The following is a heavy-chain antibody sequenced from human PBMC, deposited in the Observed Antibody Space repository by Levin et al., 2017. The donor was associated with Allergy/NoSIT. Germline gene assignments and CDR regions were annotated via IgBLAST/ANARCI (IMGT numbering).Heavy chain of an antibody. CDR1: GFTVSSNY. CDR3: ARAPAYCGGDCPSTAFDY. J-gene: IGHJ4*02. D-gene: IGHD2-21*02. V-gene: IGHV3-66*01. CDR2: IYSGGST. Sequence: GESLKISCAASGFTVSSNYMSWVRQAPGKGLEWVSVIYSGGSTYYADSVKGRFTISRDNSKNTLYLQMNSLRAEDTAVYYCARAPAYCGGDCPSTAFDYWGQGTLVTVSS.